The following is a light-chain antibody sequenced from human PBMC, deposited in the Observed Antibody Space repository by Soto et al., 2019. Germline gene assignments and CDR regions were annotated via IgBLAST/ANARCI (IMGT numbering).Light chain of an antibody. CDR3: QQSYSTPPT. J-gene: IGKJ1*01. CDR2: AAS. Sequence: IQMTQSPSTLSASVGDRVTITCRASQTISSWLAWYQQKPGKAPKLLIYAASSLQSGVPSRFSGSGSGTDFTLTISSLKPEDFETYYCQQSYSTPPTFGQGTKVDIK. CDR1: QTISSW. V-gene: IGKV1-39*01.